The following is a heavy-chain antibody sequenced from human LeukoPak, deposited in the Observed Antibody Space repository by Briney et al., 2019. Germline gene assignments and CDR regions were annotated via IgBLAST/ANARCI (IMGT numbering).Heavy chain of an antibody. CDR1: GGSISSYY. CDR2: IYTSGST. D-gene: IGHD6-13*01. Sequence: PSETLSLTCTVSGGSISSYYWSWIRQPAGKGLEWIGRIYTSGSTNYNPSLKSRVTMSVDTSKNQFSLKLSSVTAADTAVYYCARVTRIAAAGYFDYWGQGTLVTVSS. CDR3: ARVTRIAAAGYFDY. J-gene: IGHJ4*02. V-gene: IGHV4-4*07.